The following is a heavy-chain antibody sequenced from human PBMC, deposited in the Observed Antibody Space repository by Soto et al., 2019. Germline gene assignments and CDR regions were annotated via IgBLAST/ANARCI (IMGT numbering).Heavy chain of an antibody. CDR1: GASIKSYH. J-gene: IGHJ5*02. CDR3: AKDVSSRRWFDP. CDR2: VRHTGDT. Sequence: QVQLQESGPGLVKPSETLSLTCAVSGASIKSYHWSWIRQSAGKGLEWVGRVRHTGDTNYNPSLKSRVTMTMDTSRNEISLKMTSVTAADTAVYFCAKDVSSRRWFDPWGQGVLVIVSS. V-gene: IGHV4-4*07.